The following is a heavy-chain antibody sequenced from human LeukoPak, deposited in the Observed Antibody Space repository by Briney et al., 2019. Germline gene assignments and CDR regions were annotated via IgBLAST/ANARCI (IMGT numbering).Heavy chain of an antibody. Sequence: SETLSLTCAVSGGSISSSNWWSWVLQPPGKGLEWIVEIYHSGSTNYNPSLKSRVTISVDKSKNQFSLKLSSVTAADTAVYYCARRESGYSYGYDAFDIWGQGTMVTVSS. CDR2: IYHSGST. CDR3: ARRESGYSYGYDAFDI. D-gene: IGHD5-18*01. CDR1: GGSISSSNW. V-gene: IGHV4-4*02. J-gene: IGHJ3*02.